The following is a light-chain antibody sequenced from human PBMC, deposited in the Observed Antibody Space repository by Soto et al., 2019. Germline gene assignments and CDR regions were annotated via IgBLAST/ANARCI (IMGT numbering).Light chain of an antibody. CDR1: QSPSTW. CDR3: QQYSSYSG. Sequence: DIQLTQSPSTLSASVGDRNNIICRASQSPSTWLAWYQQKPGKDPTLLVFKVSSLESGVPSRFSGSGSGTEFTLTISSLQPDDFATYYCQQYSSYSGFGQGTKVDIK. CDR2: KVS. V-gene: IGKV1-5*03. J-gene: IGKJ1*01.